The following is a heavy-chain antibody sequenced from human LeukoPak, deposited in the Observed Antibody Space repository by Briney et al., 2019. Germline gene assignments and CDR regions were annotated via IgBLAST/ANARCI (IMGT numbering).Heavy chain of an antibody. CDR1: GFTFSGSA. V-gene: IGHV3-73*01. J-gene: IGHJ4*02. D-gene: IGHD3-10*01. CDR2: IRSTANGYAT. Sequence: GGSLRFSCAASGFTFSGSALHWVRQASGKGLEWVGRIRSTANGYATAYAASVKGRFTISRDDSKNTAYLQMDSLKTEDTAVYYCTGNYYGSGSYADFDYWGQGTLVTVSS. CDR3: TGNYYGSGSYADFDY.